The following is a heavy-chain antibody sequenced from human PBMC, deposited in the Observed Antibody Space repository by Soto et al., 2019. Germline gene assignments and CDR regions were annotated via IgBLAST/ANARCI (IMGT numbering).Heavy chain of an antibody. D-gene: IGHD6-19*01. V-gene: IGHV1-2*02. CDR3: AREGVGQWLVPGAVHAWFDP. CDR1: GYTFTGYY. CDR2: INPNSGGT. Sequence: ASVKVSCKASGYTFTGYYMHWVRQAPGQGLEGMGWINPNSGGTNYAQKFQGRVTMTRDTSISTAYMELSRLRSDDTAVYYCAREGVGQWLVPGAVHAWFDPWGQGTLVTVSS. J-gene: IGHJ5*02.